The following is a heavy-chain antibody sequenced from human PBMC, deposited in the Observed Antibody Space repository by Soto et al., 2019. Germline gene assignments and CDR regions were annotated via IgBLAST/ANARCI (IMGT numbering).Heavy chain of an antibody. V-gene: IGHV3-74*01. CDR3: ARDPNGTIVYYFDY. CDR2: INSDGSST. Sequence: GGSLRLSCAASGFSFRSYWMHWVRQAPGKGLVWVSRINSDGSSTNYADSVKGRFTISRDNAKNTLYLQMNSLRAEDTAVYFCARDPNGTIVYYFDYWGQGALVTVSS. CDR1: GFSFRSYW. D-gene: IGHD2-2*01. J-gene: IGHJ4*02.